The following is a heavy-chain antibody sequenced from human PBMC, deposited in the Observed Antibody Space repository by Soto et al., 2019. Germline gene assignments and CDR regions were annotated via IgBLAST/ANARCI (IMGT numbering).Heavy chain of an antibody. J-gene: IGHJ6*02. D-gene: IGHD3-3*01. Sequence: SETLSLTCTVSGGSISSSSYYWGWIRQPPGKGLEWIGSIYYSGSTYYNPSLKSRVTISVDTSKNQFSLKLSSVTAADTAVYYCAIGPAVDYDFWSGYYRPYYYGMDVWGQGTTVTVSS. CDR3: AIGPAVDYDFWSGYYRPYYYGMDV. V-gene: IGHV4-39*01. CDR2: IYYSGST. CDR1: GGSISSSSYY.